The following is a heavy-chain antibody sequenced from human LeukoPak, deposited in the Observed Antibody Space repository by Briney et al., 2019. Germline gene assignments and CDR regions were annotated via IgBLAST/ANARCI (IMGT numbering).Heavy chain of an antibody. J-gene: IGHJ5*02. V-gene: IGHV4-34*01. CDR3: ARAGGYCSTTRCWFDP. D-gene: IGHD2-2*01. CDR2: INHSGST. CDR1: IGSFRGYY. Sequence: SETLSLTCAVYIGSFRGYYWSWVRQPPGKGLEWIGEINHSGSTNYNPSLKSRVTISVDTSKNQFSLNLTSVTAADTAVYYCARAGGYCSTTRCWFDPWGQGTLVTVSS.